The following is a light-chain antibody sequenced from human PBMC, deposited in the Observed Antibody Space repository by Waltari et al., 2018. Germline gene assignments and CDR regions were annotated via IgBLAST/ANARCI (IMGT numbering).Light chain of an antibody. Sequence: DLQMTQSPLSLSASVGDRVTLTCRASQDNSNYLPWFQQKPGKAPKSLIYTASTLHSGVPSKFSGSGFGTDFTLTISNLQPEDSATYFCQQYYSYPLTFGGGTQVEIK. CDR3: QQYYSYPLT. CDR2: TAS. CDR1: QDNSNY. V-gene: IGKV1-16*02. J-gene: IGKJ4*01.